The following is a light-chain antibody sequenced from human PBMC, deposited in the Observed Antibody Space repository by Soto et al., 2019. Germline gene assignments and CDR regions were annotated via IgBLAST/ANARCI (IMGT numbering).Light chain of an antibody. CDR3: QQSYSTPT. J-gene: IGKJ1*01. CDR1: QSISNY. CDR2: AAF. V-gene: IGKV1-39*01. Sequence: DIQMTQSPSSLSASVGDRVTITCRASQSISNYLSWYQQKLGKVPNLLIYAAFSLQSGVPSRFSGSGSGTDLLRTISSLQTEDFANYYRQQSYSTPTFGRGTKVEIK.